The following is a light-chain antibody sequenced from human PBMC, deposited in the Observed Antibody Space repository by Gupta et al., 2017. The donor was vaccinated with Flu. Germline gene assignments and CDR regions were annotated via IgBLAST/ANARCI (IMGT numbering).Light chain of an antibody. CDR1: KLGEKY. CDR2: QDN. J-gene: IGLJ2*01. CDR3: QTWDSTTAV. V-gene: IGLV3-1*01. Sequence: SYELTQPPSVSVYPGQPATLTCSGYKLGEKYACWYQQKAGQSPVLLIYQDNNRPSGIPERFSGSNSGNTATLTISGTQALDAADYYCQTWDSTTAVFGGGTKLTVL.